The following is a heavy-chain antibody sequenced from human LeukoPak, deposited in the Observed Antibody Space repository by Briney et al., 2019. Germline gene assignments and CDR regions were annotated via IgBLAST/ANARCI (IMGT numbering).Heavy chain of an antibody. CDR3: ARGGAARPDY. CDR2: ISSGRPTI. CDR1: GFTFSSYG. Sequence: GGSLRLSCAASGFTFSSYGMNWVRQAPGTGLQWVSYISSGRPTINYADSVRGRFTVSRDNAKRTLYLQMNNLRVEDTAVYYCARGGAARPDYWGQGPLVTVSS. J-gene: IGHJ4*02. V-gene: IGHV3-48*04. D-gene: IGHD6-6*01.